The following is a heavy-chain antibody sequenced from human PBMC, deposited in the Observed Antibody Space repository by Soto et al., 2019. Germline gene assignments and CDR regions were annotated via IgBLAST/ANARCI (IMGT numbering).Heavy chain of an antibody. CDR3: ARKSLSNFNWFDP. V-gene: IGHV1-18*04. Sequence: QLQLVQSGTELKKPGASVKVSCKASGDTFTNNGITWVRQAPGQGLEWMGWINADYGNTNYEQKLQGRVTMTTDTSTNTSYMELRSLRSDDTAVYYCARKSLSNFNWFDPWGQGTLVTVSS. D-gene: IGHD4-4*01. J-gene: IGHJ5*02. CDR2: INADYGNT. CDR1: GDTFTNNG.